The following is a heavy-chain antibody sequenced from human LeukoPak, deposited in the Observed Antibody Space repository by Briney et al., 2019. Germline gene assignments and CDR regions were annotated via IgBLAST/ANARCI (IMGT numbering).Heavy chain of an antibody. V-gene: IGHV3-53*01. CDR1: DFTVSTNS. Sequence: GGSLRLSCAASDFTVSTNSMSWVRQAPGKGLEWVSVTYSSGSTHYADSVKGRFTISRDSSKNTLYLQMNSLRAEDTAVYYCATESYGGAWGQGTLVTVSS. CDR3: ATESYGGA. CDR2: TYSSGST. D-gene: IGHD1-26*01. J-gene: IGHJ4*02.